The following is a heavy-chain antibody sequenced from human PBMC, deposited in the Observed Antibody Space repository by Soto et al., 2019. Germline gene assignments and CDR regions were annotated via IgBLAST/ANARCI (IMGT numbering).Heavy chain of an antibody. CDR2: IKEDGSEK. D-gene: IGHD3-22*01. V-gene: IGHV3-7*01. CDR3: ARGWGYFDSSGFPYLYAMDV. Sequence: GGSLRLSCAASGFTFSTYWMSWVRQAPGKGLEWVANIKEDGSEKYYVDSVEGRLTISRDNAKNSLYLQMTSLRAEDTALYYCARGWGYFDSSGFPYLYAMDVWGQVTTVTVSS. CDR1: GFTFSTYW. J-gene: IGHJ6*02.